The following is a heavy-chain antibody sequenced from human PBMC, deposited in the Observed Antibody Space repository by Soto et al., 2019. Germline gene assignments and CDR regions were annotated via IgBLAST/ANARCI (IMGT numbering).Heavy chain of an antibody. V-gene: IGHV4-4*02. CDR2: IYQSGKT. CDR3: ARLTSQGPRFDS. J-gene: IGHJ4*02. CDR1: GASVSSSDW. Sequence: SETLSLTCAVSGASVSSSDWWAWVRQPPGKGLQWIGEIYQSGKTNYNPSLESRVTMSIDRSMNEFSLKVTSLTAADTAVYYCARLTSQGPRFDSWGQASLVTVYS.